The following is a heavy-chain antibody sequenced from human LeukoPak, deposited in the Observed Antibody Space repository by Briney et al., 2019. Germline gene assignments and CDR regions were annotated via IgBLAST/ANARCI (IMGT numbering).Heavy chain of an antibody. Sequence: SETLSLTCSVSGGSISSYYWSWIRQPPGKGLEWIGYIYSTGSTNYNPSLKSRVTMSVDTSKNQFSLKLSSVTAADTAVYSCARGKGGSPSAFDIWGQGTMLTVSS. D-gene: IGHD2-15*01. CDR1: GGSISSYY. CDR3: ARGKGGSPSAFDI. CDR2: IYSTGST. J-gene: IGHJ3*02. V-gene: IGHV4-59*01.